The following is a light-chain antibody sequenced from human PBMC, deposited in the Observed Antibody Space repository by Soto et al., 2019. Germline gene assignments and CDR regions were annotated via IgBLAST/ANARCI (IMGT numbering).Light chain of an antibody. CDR1: RNINRK. CDR3: QPYYDYPPLT. CDR2: GAS. Sequence: EIVMTKSPATLSVSPGERATLSCRASRNINRKLTWYQQKPGQATRLLISGASTRATGIPARFSGSGSGTEFTLTISSLQYKDFAIYDCQPYYDYPPLTFGGENNVAIK. V-gene: IGKV3-15*01. J-gene: IGKJ4*01.